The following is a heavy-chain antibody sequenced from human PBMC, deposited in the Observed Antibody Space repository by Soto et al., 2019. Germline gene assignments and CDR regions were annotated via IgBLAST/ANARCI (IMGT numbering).Heavy chain of an antibody. D-gene: IGHD4-4*01. CDR2: DSES. J-gene: IGHJ4*02. V-gene: IGHV5-51*01. CDR3: ARPSNNYVAH. Sequence: DSESRYSPSFQGQVTISADKSISTAYLQWNSLKASDTAMYYCARPSNNYVAHWGQGTLVTVSS.